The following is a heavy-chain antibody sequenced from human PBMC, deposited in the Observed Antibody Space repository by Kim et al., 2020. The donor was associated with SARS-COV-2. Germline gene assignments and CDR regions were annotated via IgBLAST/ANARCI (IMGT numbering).Heavy chain of an antibody. Sequence: ASVKVSCKASGYTFTSYYMHWVRQAPGQGLEWMGIINPSGGSTSYAQKFQGRVTMTRDTSTSTVYMELSSLRSEDTAVYYCARDIVATITPPYYYYGMDVWGQGTTVTVSS. J-gene: IGHJ6*02. CDR3: ARDIVATITPPYYYYGMDV. D-gene: IGHD5-12*01. V-gene: IGHV1-46*01. CDR2: INPSGGST. CDR1: GYTFTSYY.